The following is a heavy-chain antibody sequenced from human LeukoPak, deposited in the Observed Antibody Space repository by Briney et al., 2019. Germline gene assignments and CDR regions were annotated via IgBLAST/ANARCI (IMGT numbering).Heavy chain of an antibody. CDR2: ISSSSSTI. V-gene: IGHV3-48*01. Sequence: PGGSLRLSCAVWGLTLSSYSMNWVRQAPGRGVEWVSTISSSSSTISYAASVKGRFTISRDNAKNSLYLQMNSLRAEDAAVYYCARDAPSHDYGSKDYWGQGTLVTVSS. CDR1: GLTLSSYS. CDR3: ARDAPSHDYGSKDY. J-gene: IGHJ4*02. D-gene: IGHD4-17*01.